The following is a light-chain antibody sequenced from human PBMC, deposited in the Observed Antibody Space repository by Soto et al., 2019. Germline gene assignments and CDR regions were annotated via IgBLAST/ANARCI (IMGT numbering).Light chain of an antibody. Sequence: QSALTQPASVSGSPGQTITISCTGTSSDVGGYKYVSWYQQYSGKAPKLMIYDVSNRPSGVSNRFSGSKSGNTASLTISGLQAEDEADYYCSSYTSSSTLVFGGGTKVTVL. V-gene: IGLV2-14*03. CDR2: DVS. CDR3: SSYTSSSTLV. J-gene: IGLJ2*01. CDR1: SSDVGGYKY.